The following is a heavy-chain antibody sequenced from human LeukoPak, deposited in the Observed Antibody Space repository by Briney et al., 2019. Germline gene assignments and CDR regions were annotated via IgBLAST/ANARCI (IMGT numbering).Heavy chain of an antibody. CDR3: ARDLNAWYQLLFY. J-gene: IGHJ4*02. D-gene: IGHD2-2*01. V-gene: IGHV1-2*06. CDR1: GYTYTGYY. CDR2: INPNSGGT. Sequence: WASVKVSCKASGYTYTGYYMHWVRQASGQGLEWMGRINPNSGGTNYAQKFQGRVTMTRDTSISTAYMELSRLRSDDAAVYYCARDLNAWYQLLFYWGQGTLVTVSS.